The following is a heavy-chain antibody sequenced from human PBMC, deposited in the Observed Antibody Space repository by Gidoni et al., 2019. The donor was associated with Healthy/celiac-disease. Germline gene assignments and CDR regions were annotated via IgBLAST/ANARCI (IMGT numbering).Heavy chain of an antibody. Sequence: QEQLQESGPGLVKPSQTLSLTCTASGCPISSGSYYWSWIRQPAGKGREWIGRIYTSGSTNYNPSLKSRVTISVDTSKNHFSLQLSSVTAADTAVYYCARDEGYCSGGSCPGVWFDPWGQGTLVTVSS. CDR2: IYTSGST. CDR1: GCPISSGSYY. J-gene: IGHJ5*02. CDR3: ARDEGYCSGGSCPGVWFDP. V-gene: IGHV4-61*02. D-gene: IGHD2-15*01.